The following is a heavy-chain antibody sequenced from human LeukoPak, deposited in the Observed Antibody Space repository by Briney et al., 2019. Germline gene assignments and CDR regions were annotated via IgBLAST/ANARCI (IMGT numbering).Heavy chain of an antibody. CDR3: ARDFSGDYYFDY. V-gene: IGHV3-33*08. D-gene: IGHD7-27*01. CDR2: ISYDGSDE. J-gene: IGHJ4*02. Sequence: GGSLRLSCAASGFTFVSYWMSWVRRAPGKGLEWVGMISYDGSDEYYADSVKGRFTISRDDSENTLYLQINSLRVGDTAVYYCARDFSGDYYFDYWGQGTLVTVSS. CDR1: GFTFVSYW.